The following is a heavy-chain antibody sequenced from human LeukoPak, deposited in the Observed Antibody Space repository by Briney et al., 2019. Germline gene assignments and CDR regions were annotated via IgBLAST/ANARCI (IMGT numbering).Heavy chain of an antibody. J-gene: IGHJ4*02. Sequence: SGTLSLTCTVSGGSISSGSYYWSWIRQPAGKGLEWIGRIYTSGSTNYNPSLKSRVTISVDTSKNQFSLKLSSVTAADTAVYYCARRPYGSGSSFDYWGQGTLVTVSS. V-gene: IGHV4-61*02. CDR3: ARRPYGSGSSFDY. CDR2: IYTSGST. D-gene: IGHD3-10*01. CDR1: GGSISSGSYY.